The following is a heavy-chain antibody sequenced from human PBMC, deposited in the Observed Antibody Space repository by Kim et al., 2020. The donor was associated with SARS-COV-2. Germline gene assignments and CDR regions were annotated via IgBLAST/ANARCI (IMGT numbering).Heavy chain of an antibody. Sequence: VKGRFNISRDNPKNTLYLQMNSLRAEDTALYYCAKDLTYYYDSSGYGFDIWGQGTMVTVSS. J-gene: IGHJ3*02. V-gene: IGHV3-23*01. D-gene: IGHD3-22*01. CDR3: AKDLTYYYDSSGYGFDI.